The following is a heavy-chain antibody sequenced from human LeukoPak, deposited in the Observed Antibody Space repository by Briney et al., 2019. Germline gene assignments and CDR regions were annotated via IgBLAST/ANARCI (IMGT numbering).Heavy chain of an antibody. CDR2: ISSSSSYI. V-gene: IGHV3-21*01. Sequence: GGSLRLSCAPCGLSFSSYSMIWVRQAPGKGLEWVSFISSSSSYIYYADSVKGRFTISRDSAKNSLFLQTHSLRAEDTAVYYCARPSYDHVLRGVIRGALDIWGQGTMVTVSS. J-gene: IGHJ3*02. CDR3: ARPSYDHVLRGVIRGALDI. D-gene: IGHD3-10*01. CDR1: GLSFSSYS.